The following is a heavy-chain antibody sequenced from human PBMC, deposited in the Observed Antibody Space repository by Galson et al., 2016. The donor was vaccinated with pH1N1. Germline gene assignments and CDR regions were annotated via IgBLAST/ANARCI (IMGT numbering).Heavy chain of an antibody. CDR3: AHSVGNSVTTLKPFDY. Sequence: PALVKPTQTLTLTCSFSGFSLSSREVGVGWVRQSPGEAPQWLALIYWDGNYHYSPSLKTRLTITKDTTRNRVVLTMTNMAPVDTATYYCAHSVGNSVTTLKPFDYWGQGTLVTVSS. D-gene: IGHD4-17*01. J-gene: IGHJ4*02. CDR2: IYWDGNY. V-gene: IGHV2-5*02. CDR1: GFSLSSREVG.